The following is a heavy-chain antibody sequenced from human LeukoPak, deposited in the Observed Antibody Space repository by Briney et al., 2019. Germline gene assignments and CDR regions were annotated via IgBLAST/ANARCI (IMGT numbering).Heavy chain of an antibody. CDR1: GYSFTTYG. Sequence: ASVKVSCKASGYSFTTYGVNWVRQAPGQGLEWMGWISAYNGDKNCARKFQGRVTMSTDTTTNTAYMELRSLRSEDAAVYYCAREIPAAGTIDYWGQGTLVTVSS. D-gene: IGHD6-13*01. J-gene: IGHJ4*02. CDR3: AREIPAAGTIDY. V-gene: IGHV1-18*01. CDR2: ISAYNGDK.